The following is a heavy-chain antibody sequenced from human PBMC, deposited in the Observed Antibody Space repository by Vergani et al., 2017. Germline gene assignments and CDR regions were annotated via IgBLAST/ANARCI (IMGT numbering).Heavy chain of an antibody. CDR2: IRFDGSNK. V-gene: IGHV3-30*02. J-gene: IGHJ6*02. CDR3: AKVRPTNMFRGAYGMDV. CDR1: GLTFSTCG. Sequence: QVQLVESGGGVVQPGGSLRLSCAASGLTFSTCGMHWVRQAPGKGLEWVAFIRFDGSNKYYGDSVNGRFIISRDNSKNTVDLRMNSLRTDDTAIYYCAKVRPTNMFRGAYGMDVWGQGTTVTVSS. D-gene: IGHD3-10*01.